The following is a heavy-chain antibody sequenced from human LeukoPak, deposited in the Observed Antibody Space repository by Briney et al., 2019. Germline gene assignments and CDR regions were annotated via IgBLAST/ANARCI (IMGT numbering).Heavy chain of an antibody. D-gene: IGHD3-16*01. CDR3: AKLGADTLDS. CDR2: ISSDGTRK. CDR1: GFTFSSFA. J-gene: IGHJ4*02. V-gene: IGHV3-30-3*02. Sequence: GRSLRLSCAASGFTFSSFAMNWVRQAPGKGLEWVAVISSDGTRKFYADSVKGRFTISRDNSKNTLYLQMNSLRAEDTAVFYCAKLGADTLDSWGQGTLVTVSS.